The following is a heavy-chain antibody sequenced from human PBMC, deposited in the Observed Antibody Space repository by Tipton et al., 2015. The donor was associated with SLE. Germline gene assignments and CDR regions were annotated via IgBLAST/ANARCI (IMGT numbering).Heavy chain of an antibody. D-gene: IGHD3-3*01. V-gene: IGHV4-31*03. Sequence: TLSLTCTVSGGSISSGGYYWSWIRQHPGKGLEWIGYIYHSGSTYYNPSLRSRLTISVDTAKNQFSLSLSSVTAADTAGYYCAREGSGNGFDCWGQGTLVPVSS. CDR3: AREGSGNGFDC. J-gene: IGHJ4*02. CDR2: IYHSGST. CDR1: GGSISSGGYY.